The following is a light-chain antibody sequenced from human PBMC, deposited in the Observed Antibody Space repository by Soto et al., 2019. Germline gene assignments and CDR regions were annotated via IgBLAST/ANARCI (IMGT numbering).Light chain of an antibody. CDR3: QQYGSSPRT. CDR1: QSISSSY. V-gene: IGKV3-20*01. CDR2: GAS. Sequence: VLTQSPGTLSLSPGQRATLSCRASQSISSSYLAWYQQKPGQAPRLLIYGASSRATGIPDRFSGSGSGTDFTLTISRLEPEDFAVYYCQQYGSSPRTFGQGTKVEIK. J-gene: IGKJ1*01.